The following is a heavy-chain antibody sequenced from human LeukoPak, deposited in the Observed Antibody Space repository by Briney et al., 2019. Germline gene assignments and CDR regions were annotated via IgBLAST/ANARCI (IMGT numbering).Heavy chain of an antibody. CDR3: AREKPSDSSGSPHY. J-gene: IGHJ4*02. CDR2: IYTSGSS. V-gene: IGHV4-4*07. CDR1: GGSISNYS. D-gene: IGHD6-25*01. Sequence: SETLSLTCTVSGGSISNYSWSWLRQPAGKGLEWIGRIYTSGSSNYNPSLKSRGTISIDTSKNQFSLKLSSVTAADTAVYYCAREKPSDSSGSPHYWGQGTLVTVSS.